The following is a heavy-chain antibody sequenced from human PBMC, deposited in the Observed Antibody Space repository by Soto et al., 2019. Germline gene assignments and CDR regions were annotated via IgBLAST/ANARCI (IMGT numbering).Heavy chain of an antibody. J-gene: IGHJ4*02. CDR2: ISHSGGTH. Sequence: GSRRLSCAASGFTFIPYGMHWVRQAPGKGLEWVAVISHSGGTHFYADSVKGRFTISRDNSKHTLYLQMSSLKAEDTAVYYCARDWGSSGWYRGGDYWGQVTPYTVST. CDR3: ARDWGSSGWYRGGDY. CDR1: GFTFIPYG. V-gene: IGHV3-30*19. D-gene: IGHD6-19*01.